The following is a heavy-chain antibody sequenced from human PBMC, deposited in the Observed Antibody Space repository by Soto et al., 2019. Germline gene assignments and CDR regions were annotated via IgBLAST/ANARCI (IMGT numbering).Heavy chain of an antibody. CDR3: ARGYCGGGGCYLRRDAFDV. J-gene: IGHJ3*01. CDR2: INPSSTHI. CDR1: GFTFSSYH. Sequence: EVQLVESGGGLVVPGGSLSLSCVASGFTFSSYHMSWVRQAPGKGLEGVASINPSSTHIYYADSVRGRFAISRDHSKNSLYLQMNGLRTEDAAVYYCARGYCGGGGCYLRRDAFDVWGQGTLVTVSS. D-gene: IGHD2-15*01. V-gene: IGHV3-21*01.